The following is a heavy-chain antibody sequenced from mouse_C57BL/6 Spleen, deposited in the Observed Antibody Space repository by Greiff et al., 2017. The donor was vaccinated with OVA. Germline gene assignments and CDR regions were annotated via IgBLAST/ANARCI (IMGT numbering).Heavy chain of an antibody. D-gene: IGHD1-1*01. CDR3: ARSNYYGSSDGFAY. CDR2: INPNNGGT. Sequence: VHVKQSGPELVKPGASVKMSCKASGYTFTDYNMHWVKQSHGKSLEWIGYINPNNGGTSYNQKFKGKATLTVNKSSSTAYMELRSLTSEDSAVYYCARSNYYGSSDGFAYWGQGTLVTVSA. V-gene: IGHV1-22*01. CDR1: GYTFTDYN. J-gene: IGHJ3*01.